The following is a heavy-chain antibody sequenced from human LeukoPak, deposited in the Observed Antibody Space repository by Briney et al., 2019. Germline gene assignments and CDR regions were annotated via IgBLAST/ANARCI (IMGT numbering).Heavy chain of an antibody. Sequence: IIYPGDSDTRYSPSFQGQVTISADKSISTAYLQWSSLKASDTAMYYCARLSSSGWYYFDYWGQGTLVTVSS. CDR2: IYPGDSDT. J-gene: IGHJ4*02. D-gene: IGHD6-19*01. V-gene: IGHV5-51*01. CDR3: ARLSSSGWYYFDY.